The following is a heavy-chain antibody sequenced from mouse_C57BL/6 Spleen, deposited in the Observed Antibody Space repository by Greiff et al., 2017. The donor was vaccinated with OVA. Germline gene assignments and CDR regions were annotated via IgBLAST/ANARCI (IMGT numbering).Heavy chain of an antibody. Sequence: EVKVVESGGGLVKPGGSLKLSCAASGFTFSDYGMHWVRQAPEKGLEWVAYISSGSSTIYYADTVKGRFTISRDNAKNTLFLQMTSLRSEDTAMYYCARDMGRWYFDVWGTGTTVTVSS. J-gene: IGHJ1*03. CDR3: ARDMGRWYFDV. CDR1: GFTFSDYG. CDR2: ISSGSSTI. D-gene: IGHD4-1*01. V-gene: IGHV5-17*01.